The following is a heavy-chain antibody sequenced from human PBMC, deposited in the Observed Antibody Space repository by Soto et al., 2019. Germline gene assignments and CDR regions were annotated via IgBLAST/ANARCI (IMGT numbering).Heavy chain of an antibody. CDR1: GFNFRLYE. CDR2: ISSSGLTT. J-gene: IGHJ5*01. CDR3: ARYGTRGDW. Sequence: GGSLRLSCQASGFNFRLYEMHWVRKAPGKGLEWVSYISSSGLTTYYADFAEGRFTITRDNAKDTLYLHLNSLRVGDTAVYYCARYGTRGDWWGLGTQVTVSS. V-gene: IGHV3-48*03. D-gene: IGHD3-10*01.